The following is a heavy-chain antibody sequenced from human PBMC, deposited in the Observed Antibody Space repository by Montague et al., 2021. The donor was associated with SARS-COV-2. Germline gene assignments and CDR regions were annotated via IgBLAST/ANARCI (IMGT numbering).Heavy chain of an antibody. D-gene: IGHD3-10*01. CDR3: SRWSMVRGGKVYYGVDV. CDR1: GGSISRGGYS. V-gene: IGHV4-30-2*01. J-gene: IGHJ6*02. Sequence: TLSLTCAVSGGSISRGGYSWNWIQHPGGKGLEWLGYTYHSGXTXYXXXXKXRVTISLDSTKNQFYLNLISVTAADTAVYYCSRWSMVRGGKVYYGVDVWGRGITVTVSS. CDR2: TYHSGXT.